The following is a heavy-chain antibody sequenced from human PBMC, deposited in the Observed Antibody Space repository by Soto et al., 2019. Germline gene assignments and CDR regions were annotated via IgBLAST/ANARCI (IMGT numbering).Heavy chain of an antibody. J-gene: IGHJ6*02. CDR3: ARGTYGSGSYYRDYYGMDV. Sequence: SETLSLTCTVSGGSISSGDYYWSWIRQPPGEGLEWIGYIYYSGSTYYNPSLKSRVTISVDTSKNQFSLKLSSVTAADTAVYYCARGTYGSGSYYRDYYGMDVWGQGTTVTVSS. CDR1: GGSISSGDYY. D-gene: IGHD3-10*01. V-gene: IGHV4-30-4*01. CDR2: IYYSGST.